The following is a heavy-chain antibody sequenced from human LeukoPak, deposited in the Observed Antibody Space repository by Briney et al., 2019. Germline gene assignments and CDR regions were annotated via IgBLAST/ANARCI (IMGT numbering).Heavy chain of an antibody. J-gene: IGHJ4*02. V-gene: IGHV1-69*13. CDR1: GYTFTSYG. D-gene: IGHD2-15*01. Sequence: SVKVSCKASGYTFTSYGISWVRQAPGQGLEWMGGIIPIFGSANYAQKFQGRVTITADESTSTAYMELSSLRSEDTAVYYCATDQEVQSDSLDYWGQGTLVTVSS. CDR3: ATDQEVQSDSLDY. CDR2: IIPIFGSA.